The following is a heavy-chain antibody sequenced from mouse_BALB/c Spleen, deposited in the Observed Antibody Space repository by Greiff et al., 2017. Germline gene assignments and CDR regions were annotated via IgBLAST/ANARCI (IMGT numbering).Heavy chain of an antibody. D-gene: IGHD2-14*01. CDR3: ARNIYYRYDNAMDY. CDR1: GFSLSRYS. J-gene: IGHJ4*01. V-gene: IGHV2-6-4*01. CDR2: IWGGGST. Sequence: VQLQESGPGLVTPSQSLSITCTVSGFSLSRYSVHWVRQPPGKGLEWLGMIWGGGSTDYNSALKSRLSISKDNSKCQVFLKMNSLQTDDTAMYYCARNIYYRYDNAMDYWGQGTSVTVSS.